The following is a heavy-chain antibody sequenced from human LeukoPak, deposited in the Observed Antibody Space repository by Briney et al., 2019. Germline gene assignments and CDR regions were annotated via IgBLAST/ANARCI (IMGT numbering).Heavy chain of an antibody. J-gene: IGHJ5*02. D-gene: IGHD5-18*01. CDR2: INHRGST. CDR3: ARSTWIQLWKTYNWFDP. Sequence: PSETLSLTCAVYGGSFSGYYWSWIRQPPGKGLEWIGEINHRGSTNYNPSLKSRVTISVDTSKNQFSLKLRSVTAADTAVYYCARSTWIQLWKTYNWFDPWGQGTLVTVSS. V-gene: IGHV4-34*01. CDR1: GGSFSGYY.